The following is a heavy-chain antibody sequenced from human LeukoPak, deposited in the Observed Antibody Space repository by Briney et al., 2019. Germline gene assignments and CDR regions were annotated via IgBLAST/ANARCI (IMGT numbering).Heavy chain of an antibody. J-gene: IGHJ4*02. CDR2: INSNTGGT. V-gene: IGHV1-2*02. D-gene: IGHD1-26*01. CDR1: GYTFTGYY. Sequence: ASVKVSCKASGYTFTGYYIHWVRQAPGQGLEWMGWINSNTGGTDYAQNFQGRVTMTRDTSINTAYMELSSLKSDDTAVYYCARRIGEPQFDYWGQGTLVTVSS. CDR3: ARRIGEPQFDY.